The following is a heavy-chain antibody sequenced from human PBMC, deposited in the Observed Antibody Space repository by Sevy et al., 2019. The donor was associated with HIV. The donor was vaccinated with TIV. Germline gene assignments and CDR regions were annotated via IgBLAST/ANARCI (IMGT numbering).Heavy chain of an antibody. V-gene: IGHV3-48*02. Sequence: GESLKISCAASGFTFSSYGMHWVRQAPGKGLEWVSYISSSSSTIYYADSVKGRFTISRDNAKNSLYLQMNSLRDEDTAVYYCARDMWFRAAAGGAYWGQGTLVTVSS. J-gene: IGHJ4*02. CDR1: GFTFSSYG. D-gene: IGHD6-13*01. CDR3: ARDMWFRAAAGGAY. CDR2: ISSSSSTI.